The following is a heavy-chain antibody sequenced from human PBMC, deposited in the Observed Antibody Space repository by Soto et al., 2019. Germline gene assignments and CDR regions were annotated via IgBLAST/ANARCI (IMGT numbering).Heavy chain of an antibody. CDR3: ARQSGGYYYYGMDV. V-gene: IGHV4-59*08. D-gene: IGHD1-26*01. Sequence: SESLSLTCTDSGGSISDYYWSWIRQPPGKGLEWIGYIYYSGTTNYSPSLKSRVTISVDTSKNQFSLELSSVTAADSAIYYCARQSGGYYYYGMDVWGQGTTVTVS. CDR1: GGSISDYY. J-gene: IGHJ6*02. CDR2: IYYSGTT.